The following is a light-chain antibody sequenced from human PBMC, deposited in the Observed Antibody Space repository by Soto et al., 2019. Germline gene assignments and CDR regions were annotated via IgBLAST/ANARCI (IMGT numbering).Light chain of an antibody. Sequence: EIVLTQSPGTLSLSPGERATLSCRASQSVSSSYLAWYQQKPGQAPRLLIYATSSRATGVPDRFSGSGSGTDFTLTITRLEPEDVAVYYCQHFGNSLYTFGQGTKLEVK. CDR2: ATS. J-gene: IGKJ2*01. CDR3: QHFGNSLYT. CDR1: QSVSSSY. V-gene: IGKV3-20*01.